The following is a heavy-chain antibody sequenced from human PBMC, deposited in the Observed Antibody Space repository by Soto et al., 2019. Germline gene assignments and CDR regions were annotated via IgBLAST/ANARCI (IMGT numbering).Heavy chain of an antibody. V-gene: IGHV3-30*18. J-gene: IGHJ6*02. CDR2: ISYDGSNK. Sequence: XGSLRLSCAASGFTFSSYGMHWVRQAPGKELEWVAVISYDGSNKYYADSVKGRFTISRDNSKNTLYLQMNSLRAEDTAVYYCAKDLEWSRLPLYGMDAWGQGTTVTVSS. CDR1: GFTFSSYG. D-gene: IGHD2-8*01. CDR3: AKDLEWSRLPLYGMDA.